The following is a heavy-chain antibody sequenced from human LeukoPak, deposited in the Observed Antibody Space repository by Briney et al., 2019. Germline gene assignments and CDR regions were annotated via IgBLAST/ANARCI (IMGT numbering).Heavy chain of an antibody. D-gene: IGHD3-22*01. Sequence: PGGSLRLSCAASGFTFSNYAMNWVRQAPGKGLEWVSGISGSGDHTYYADSVKGRFTISRDTSKNTLYLQMSSLGAEDTAIYYCAKDAKRVTMIVVVARPRFFDYWGQGTLVTVSS. J-gene: IGHJ4*02. CDR1: GFTFSNYA. CDR2: ISGSGDHT. V-gene: IGHV3-23*01. CDR3: AKDAKRVTMIVVVARPRFFDY.